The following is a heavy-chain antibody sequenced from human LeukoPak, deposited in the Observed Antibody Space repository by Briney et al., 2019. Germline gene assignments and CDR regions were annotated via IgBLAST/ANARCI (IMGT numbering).Heavy chain of an antibody. J-gene: IGHJ4*02. CDR1: GGXISTYY. CDR3: ARAVQYSSGWFPFDY. CDR2: IYYSGST. V-gene: IGHV4-59*01. D-gene: IGHD6-19*01. Sequence: SETLSLTCSVSGGXISTYYCSWIRQPPGKGLEWIGCIYYSGSTKYNPSLKSRVTISVDTSKNQFSLKLNSVTAADTALYYCARAVQYSSGWFPFDYWGQGSLVTVSS.